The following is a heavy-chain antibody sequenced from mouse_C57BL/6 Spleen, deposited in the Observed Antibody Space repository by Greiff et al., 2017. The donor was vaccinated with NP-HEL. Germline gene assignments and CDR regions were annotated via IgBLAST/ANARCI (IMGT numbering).Heavy chain of an antibody. CDR2: IDTEGGET. V-gene: IGHV14-2*01. CDR1: GFTITDYY. CDR3: ARGKYYGSRYFDY. Sequence: EVQLQQSGAELVKPGASVKLSCTASGFTITDYYMPWVKQRTEQGLEWIGSIDTEGGETKYAPKFQGKATLTADKSSNTAYLQLSSLTSEDTAIYYCARGKYYGSRYFDYWGQGTTLTVSS. J-gene: IGHJ2*01. D-gene: IGHD1-1*01.